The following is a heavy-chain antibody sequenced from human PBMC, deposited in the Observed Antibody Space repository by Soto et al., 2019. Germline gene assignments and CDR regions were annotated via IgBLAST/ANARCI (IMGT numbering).Heavy chain of an antibody. Sequence: SETLSLTCAVYGGSFSGYYWSWIRQPPGKGLEWIGEINHSGSTNYNPSLKSRVTISVDTSKNQFSLKLSSVTAADTAVYYCARRGRSTRYSSSSHTNYFDYWGQGTLVTVSS. CDR3: ARRGRSTRYSSSSHTNYFDY. D-gene: IGHD6-6*01. CDR2: INHSGST. V-gene: IGHV4-34*01. J-gene: IGHJ4*02. CDR1: GGSFSGYY.